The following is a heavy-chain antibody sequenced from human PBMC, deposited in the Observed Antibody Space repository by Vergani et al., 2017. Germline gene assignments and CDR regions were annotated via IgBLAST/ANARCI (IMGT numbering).Heavy chain of an antibody. D-gene: IGHD5-12*01. J-gene: IGHJ6*02. V-gene: IGHV4-38-2*01. CDR2: IYHSGST. CDR1: GYSISSGYY. CDR3: ARLRLEDSGYDFGGMDV. Sequence: QVQLEESGPGLVKPSETLSLTCAVSGYSISSGYYWGWLRQPPGKGLEWIGSIYHSGSTYYNPSLKSRVTISVDTSKNQFSLKLSSVTAADTAVYYCARLRLEDSGYDFGGMDVWGQGTTVTVSS.